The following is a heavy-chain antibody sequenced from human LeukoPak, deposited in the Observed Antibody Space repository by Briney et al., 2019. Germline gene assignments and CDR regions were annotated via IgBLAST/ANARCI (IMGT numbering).Heavy chain of an antibody. CDR1: GGTFRDYA. CDR2: TTPIFGSA. V-gene: IGHV1-69*05. Sequence: SVKVSCKASGGTFRDYALSWVRQGPGKGLEWMGGTTPIFGSAEYAQNFQGRVTVTTDESTSTAYMEMSSLRSDDTAVYYCAGALFHFDSSGYDMDGYDIWGQGTMVTVSS. J-gene: IGHJ3*02. CDR3: AGALFHFDSSGYDMDGYDI. D-gene: IGHD3-22*01.